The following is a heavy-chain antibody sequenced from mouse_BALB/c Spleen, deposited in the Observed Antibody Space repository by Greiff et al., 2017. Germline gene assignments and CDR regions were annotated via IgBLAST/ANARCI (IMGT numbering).Heavy chain of an antibody. CDR2: INSNGGST. V-gene: IGHV5-6-3*01. J-gene: IGHJ3*01. Sequence: EVQGVESGGGLVQPGGSLKLSCAASGFTFSSYGMSWVRQTPDKRLELVATINSNGGSTYYPDSVKGRFTISRDNAKNTLYLQMSSLKSEDTAMYYFARERSTMITSWFAYWGQGTLVTVSA. D-gene: IGHD2-4*01. CDR1: GFTFSSYG. CDR3: ARERSTMITSWFAY.